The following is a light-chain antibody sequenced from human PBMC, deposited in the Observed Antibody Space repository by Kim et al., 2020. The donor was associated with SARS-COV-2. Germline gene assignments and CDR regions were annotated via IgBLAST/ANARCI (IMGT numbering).Light chain of an antibody. V-gene: IGKV3-11*01. J-gene: IGKJ4*01. CDR1: QSVSSS. Sequence: LPPGERATLSCRASQSVSSSLAWYRQKPGQVPRLLIYHVSTRATGIPARFSGSGSGTDFTLTISSLEPEDFAVYYCQQRRNWPLTFGGGTKVDIK. CDR3: QQRRNWPLT. CDR2: HVS.